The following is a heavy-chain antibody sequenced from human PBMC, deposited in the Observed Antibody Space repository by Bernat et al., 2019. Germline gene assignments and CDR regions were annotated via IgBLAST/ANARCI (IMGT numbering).Heavy chain of an antibody. D-gene: IGHD3-10*01. CDR2: ISSDGSMT. CDR3: GNYGSGSYLA. CDR1: GFTFNTYW. Sequence: QLVVSGGGLVQPGGSLRLSCAASGFTFNTYWMHWVRQAPGKGLVWISRISSDGSMTNYADSVKGRFTISRDNTKNTVYLQMNSLRAEDTAVYYCGNYGSGSYLAWGQGTLVSVSS. J-gene: IGHJ5*02. V-gene: IGHV3-74*01.